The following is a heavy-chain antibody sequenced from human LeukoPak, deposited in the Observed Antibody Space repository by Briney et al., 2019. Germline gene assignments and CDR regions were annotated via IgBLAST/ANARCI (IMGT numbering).Heavy chain of an antibody. Sequence: SQTLSLTCTVSGGSISSGTYYWSWIRQPPGKGLEWIGYIYYSGSTNYNPSLKSRVTISVDTSKNQFSLKLSSVTAADTAVYYCARVGGIVGATFDYWGQGTLVTVSS. CDR1: GGSISSGTYY. V-gene: IGHV4-61*01. J-gene: IGHJ4*02. CDR3: ARVGGIVGATFDY. D-gene: IGHD1-26*01. CDR2: IYYSGST.